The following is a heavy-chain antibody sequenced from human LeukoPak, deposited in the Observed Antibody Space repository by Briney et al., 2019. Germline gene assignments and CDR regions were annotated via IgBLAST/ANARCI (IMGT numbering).Heavy chain of an antibody. J-gene: IGHJ3*02. Sequence: ASVKVSCEASGYTFTGYYMHWVRQAPGQGLEWMGWINPNSGGTNYAQKFQGRVTMTRDTSISTAYMELSRLRSDDTAVYYCARDRGTGTDAIDIWGQGTMVTVSS. V-gene: IGHV1-2*02. D-gene: IGHD7-27*01. CDR1: GYTFTGYY. CDR2: INPNSGGT. CDR3: ARDRGTGTDAIDI.